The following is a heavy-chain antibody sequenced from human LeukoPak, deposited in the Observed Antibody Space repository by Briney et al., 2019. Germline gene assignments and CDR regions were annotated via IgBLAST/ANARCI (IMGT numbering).Heavy chain of an antibody. CDR2: IIPIFGTA. J-gene: IGHJ4*02. Sequence: SMKVSCKASGGTFSSYAISWVRQAPGQGLEWMGGIIPIFGTANYAQKFQGRVTITADESTSTAYMELSSLRSEDTAVYYCARGYCSSTSCYFDYWGQGTLVTVSS. D-gene: IGHD2-2*01. CDR1: GGTFSSYA. CDR3: ARGYCSSTSCYFDY. V-gene: IGHV1-69*13.